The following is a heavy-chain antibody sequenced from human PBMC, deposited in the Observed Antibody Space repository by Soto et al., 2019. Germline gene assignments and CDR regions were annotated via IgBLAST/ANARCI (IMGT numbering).Heavy chain of an antibody. D-gene: IGHD2-15*01. CDR3: ARNLVVLERGYYYYGMDV. CDR1: GGTFSSYA. V-gene: IGHV1-69*13. J-gene: IGHJ6*02. Sequence: GASVKVSCKASGGTFSSYASSGVRQAPGQGLEWMGGITPIFGTANYAQKFQGRVTITADESTSTAYMELSSLRSEDTAVYYCARNLVVLERGYYYYGMDVWGQGTTLTVSS. CDR2: ITPIFGTA.